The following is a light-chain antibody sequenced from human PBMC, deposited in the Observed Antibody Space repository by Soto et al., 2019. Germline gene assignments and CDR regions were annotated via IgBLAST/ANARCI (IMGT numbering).Light chain of an antibody. CDR3: QQTFSPPYT. J-gene: IGKJ2*01. V-gene: IGKV1-39*01. CDR2: VAS. CDR1: QSISNS. Sequence: DIQMTQSLSSLSASVGDTVTITCRASQSISNSLSWYQQKPGQAPKFLIYVASTLQRGVPSRFSGSGSGTDFTLTISSLQPADVATYYCQQTFSPPYTFGQGTKLEIK.